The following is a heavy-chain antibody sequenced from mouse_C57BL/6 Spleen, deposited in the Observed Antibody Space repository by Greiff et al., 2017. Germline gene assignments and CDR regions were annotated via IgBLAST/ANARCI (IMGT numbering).Heavy chain of an antibody. Sequence: EVKLQESGGGLVKPGGSLKLSCAASGFTFSDYGMHWVRQAPEKGLEWVAYISSGSSTIYYADTVKGRFTIARGNATNTLFLQMTSLRSEDTAVCYSARGAYYFDYWGQGTTLTVSS. CDR1: GFTFSDYG. CDR2: ISSGSSTI. V-gene: IGHV5-17*01. CDR3: ARGAYYFDY. J-gene: IGHJ2*01.